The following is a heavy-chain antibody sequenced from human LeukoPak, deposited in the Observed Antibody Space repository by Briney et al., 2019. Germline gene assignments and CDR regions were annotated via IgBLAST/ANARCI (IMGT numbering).Heavy chain of an antibody. D-gene: IGHD2-2*01. J-gene: IGHJ5*02. CDR3: ARDRSTSCCSGFDP. Sequence: PGGSLRLSCAASGFTFSNAWMSWVRQAPGKGLEWVGRIKSKIDGGTTDYAAPVKGRFTISRDDSKNTLYLQMNSLRAEDTAVYYCARDRSTSCCSGFDPWGQGTLVTVSS. CDR2: IKSKIDGGTT. V-gene: IGHV3-15*01. CDR1: GFTFSNAW.